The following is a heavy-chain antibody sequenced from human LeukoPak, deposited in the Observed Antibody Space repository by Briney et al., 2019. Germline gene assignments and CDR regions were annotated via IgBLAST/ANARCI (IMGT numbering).Heavy chain of an antibody. J-gene: IGHJ4*02. V-gene: IGHV3-23*01. Sequence: PGGTLRLSWAASGFTFSSYGMSWVRPAPREGRGWVSAVSGSGGSTSYAGSVKGRFTIPRDTSKNTLCLQLSRLRAAATAVYYCARDPRGPTGYDKSGRDSFDYWGQGTLVTVSP. D-gene: IGHD3-22*01. CDR1: GFTFSSYG. CDR2: VSGSGGST. CDR3: ARDPRGPTGYDKSGRDSFDY.